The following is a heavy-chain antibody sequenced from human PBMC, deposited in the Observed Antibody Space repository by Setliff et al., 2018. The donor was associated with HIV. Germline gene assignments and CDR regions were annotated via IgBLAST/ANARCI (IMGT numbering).Heavy chain of an antibody. V-gene: IGHV1-2*04. D-gene: IGHD1-26*01. CDR1: GYTFTAYN. J-gene: IGHJ6*01. CDR3: ARKRVGFDGIDV. CDR2: INPNTGDT. Sequence: ASVKVSCKASGYTFTAYNIQWVRQAPGQGLEWVGWINPNTGDTSYAENLQGWVTLTRETSISTAYLEVRSDDTAVYYCARKRVGFDGIDVWG.